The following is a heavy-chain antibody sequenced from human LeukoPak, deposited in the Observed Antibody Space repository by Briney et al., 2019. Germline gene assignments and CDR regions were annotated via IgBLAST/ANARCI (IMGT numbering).Heavy chain of an antibody. CDR3: ARAVGWTNNAYYSDY. V-gene: IGHV3-74*01. J-gene: IGHJ4*02. Sequence: PGGSLRLSCAASGFTFSNYWMYWVRQAPGKGLVWVSRINSDGSSTTYVDSVKGRFTISRDNAKNTLYLQMNSLRAEDTAVYYCARAVGWTNNAYYSDYWDQGTLVTVSS. D-gene: IGHD2-8*01. CDR2: INSDGSST. CDR1: GFTFSNYW.